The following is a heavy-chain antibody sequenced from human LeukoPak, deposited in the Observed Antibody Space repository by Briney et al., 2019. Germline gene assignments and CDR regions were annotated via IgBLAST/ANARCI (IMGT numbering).Heavy chain of an antibody. Sequence: ASVKVSCKASGYTFTSYDINWVRQATGQGLEWMGWMNPNSGGTHYAQKFQDRVTMTRDTSINTAYMELSRLRSDDTAVYYCARGPGDYWGQGTLVTVSS. D-gene: IGHD1-14*01. CDR2: MNPNSGGT. CDR1: GYTFTSYD. CDR3: ARGPGDY. V-gene: IGHV1-2*02. J-gene: IGHJ4*02.